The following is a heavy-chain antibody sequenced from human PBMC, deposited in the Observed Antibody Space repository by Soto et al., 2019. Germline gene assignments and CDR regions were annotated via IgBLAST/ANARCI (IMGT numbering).Heavy chain of an antibody. D-gene: IGHD1-26*01. V-gene: IGHV3-23*01. CDR1: GFTFGDYG. J-gene: IGHJ5*02. CDR3: EKDYLRWAQS. Sequence: GGSLRLSCAACGFTFGDYGMSWVRQAPGKGLEWVSAISGSGSTFYADSVKGRFTISRDNSKNTVYLHMISLRAEETAVYYCEKDYLRWAQSWGQGTLVTVSS. CDR2: ISGSGST.